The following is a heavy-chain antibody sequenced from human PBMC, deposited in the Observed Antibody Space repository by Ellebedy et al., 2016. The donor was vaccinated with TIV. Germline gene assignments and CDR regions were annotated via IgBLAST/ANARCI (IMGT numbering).Heavy chain of an antibody. CDR3: ARLERYTSLFDF. J-gene: IGHJ4*02. CDR1: GYSITSGYH. D-gene: IGHD2-2*01. CDR2: FYHRANT. V-gene: IGHV4-38-2*02. Sequence: MPSETLSLTCTVSGYSITSGYHWASVRPPPGKGLDWIGSFYHRANTPKNPSLKSRVSISVDTSKNQFSLKMDSVTATDTAVYYCARLERYTSLFDFWGQGILVTVSS.